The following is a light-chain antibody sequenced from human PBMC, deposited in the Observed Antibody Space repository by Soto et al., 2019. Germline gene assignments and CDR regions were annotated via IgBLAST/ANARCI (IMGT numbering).Light chain of an antibody. Sequence: DIQMTPSPSSLSASVGDRVTITCRASQSISRYLNWYQQKPGKAPKLLIYAASSLQSGVPSRFSGSGSGTGCTLTISSLQPEDFATYYCQQSYSTPMYNFGQGTKLEIK. J-gene: IGKJ2*01. V-gene: IGKV1-39*01. CDR3: QQSYSTPMYN. CDR1: QSISRY. CDR2: AAS.